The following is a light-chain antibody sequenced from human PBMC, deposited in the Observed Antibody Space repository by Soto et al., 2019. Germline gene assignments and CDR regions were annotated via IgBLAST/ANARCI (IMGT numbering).Light chain of an antibody. J-gene: IGKJ4*01. V-gene: IGKV1-5*03. CDR3: QQIYSAPLT. CDR1: QSVISW. Sequence: DIQMTQSPSTLSASLGDRVTITCRASQSVISWLSCYQQKPGKARMLLFYKACSLESVVPSRFSGSGSGTEFPLTISSLQPDDFATYYCQQIYSAPLTFGGGTKVDI. CDR2: KAC.